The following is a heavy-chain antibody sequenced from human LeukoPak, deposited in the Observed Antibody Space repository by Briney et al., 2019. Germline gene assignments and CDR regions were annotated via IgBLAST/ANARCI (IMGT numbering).Heavy chain of an antibody. CDR1: GFTFSSYG. CDR2: ISYDGSNK. Sequence: GGSLRLSCAASGFTFSSYGMHWVRQAPGKGLEWVAVISYDGSNKYYADSVKGRFTISRDNSKNTLYLQVNSLRAEDTAVYYCGSGYNWFDPWGQGTLVTVSS. J-gene: IGHJ5*02. D-gene: IGHD5-12*01. CDR3: GSGYNWFDP. V-gene: IGHV3-30*03.